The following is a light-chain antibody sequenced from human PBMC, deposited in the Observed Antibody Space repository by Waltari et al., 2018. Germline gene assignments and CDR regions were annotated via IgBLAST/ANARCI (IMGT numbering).Light chain of an antibody. V-gene: IGKV1-39*01. CDR3: QQTYNTPYT. J-gene: IGKJ2*01. CDR1: QSISYY. CDR2: AAS. Sequence: DIHLTQSPSALSASVGDRVTISCRASQSISYYLNWYQHKPGKAPKVLIYAASSLQSGVPSRFSCSESGTEFTLTISSLQPEDFATYYCQQTYNTPYTFGQGTKLEIK.